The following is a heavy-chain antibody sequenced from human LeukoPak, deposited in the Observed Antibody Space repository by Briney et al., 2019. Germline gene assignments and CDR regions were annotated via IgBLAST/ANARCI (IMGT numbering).Heavy chain of an antibody. CDR2: INPSGGST. J-gene: IGHJ3*02. CDR3: ARAGYYYDSSGPNLGTFDI. D-gene: IGHD3-22*01. V-gene: IGHV1-46*01. Sequence: ASVKVSCKASGYTFTSYYMHWVRQAPGQGLEWMGIINPSGGSTSYAQKFQGRVTMTRDTSTSTVYMELSSLRSEDTAVYYCARAGYYYDSSGPNLGTFDIWGQGTMVTVSS. CDR1: GYTFTSYY.